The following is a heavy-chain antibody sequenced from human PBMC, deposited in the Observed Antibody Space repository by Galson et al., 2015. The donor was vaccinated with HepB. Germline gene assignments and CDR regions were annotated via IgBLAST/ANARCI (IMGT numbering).Heavy chain of an antibody. CDR3: AKDVGYYDSSAYCLDY. CDR1: GFTFSSYA. D-gene: IGHD3-22*01. CDR2: IGGSGGST. Sequence: SLRLSCAASGFTFSSYAMSWVRQAPGKGLEWVSTIGGSGGSTYYADSVKGRFTISRDNSKNTLYLQMNSLRAEDTAIYYCAKDVGYYDSSAYCLDYWGQGTLVTVAS. V-gene: IGHV3-23*01. J-gene: IGHJ4*02.